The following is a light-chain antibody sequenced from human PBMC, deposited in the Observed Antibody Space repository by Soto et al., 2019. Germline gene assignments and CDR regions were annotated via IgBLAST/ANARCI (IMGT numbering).Light chain of an antibody. J-gene: IGKJ1*01. CDR1: QNINSW. CDR3: QQYNAYSWT. V-gene: IGKV1-5*01. Sequence: DIQMTQSPSTLSASVGDRVTITCRASQNINSWLAWYQQKPGKAPNLLIYDASTLESGVPSRFSGSGSGTEFTLTVTSLQSDDFGTYYCQQYNAYSWTFGQGTKVDIK. CDR2: DAS.